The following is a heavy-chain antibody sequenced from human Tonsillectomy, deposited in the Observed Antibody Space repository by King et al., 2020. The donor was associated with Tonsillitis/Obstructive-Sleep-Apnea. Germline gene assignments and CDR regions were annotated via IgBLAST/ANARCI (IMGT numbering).Heavy chain of an antibody. CDR1: GFPFSSYW. V-gene: IGHV3-7*04. D-gene: IGHD3-16*01. CDR2: IKQDGRAQ. J-gene: IGHJ4*02. Sequence: VPLVASGGVLVPPGGSLSLSCAASGFPFSSYWMSWVRPAPGNGLEWVAHIKQDGRAQYYVDSVKGRFTLSRDNAQHSLYLQMNSLRAEDTAVYYCARDVGGDDVPCDYGGQGTLVTVSS. CDR3: ARDVGGDDVPCDY.